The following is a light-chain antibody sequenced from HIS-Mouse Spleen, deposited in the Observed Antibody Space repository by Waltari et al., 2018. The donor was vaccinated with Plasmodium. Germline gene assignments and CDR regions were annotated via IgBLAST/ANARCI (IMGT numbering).Light chain of an antibody. CDR2: NAS. CDR1: QSISSW. Sequence: DIQMTQSPSTLSASVGDRVTITCRASQSISSWLAWYQQEPGKATKLLIYNASSLESGVPSRFSGSGSGTEFTLTISSLQPDDFATYYCQQYNSYSYTFGQGTKLEIK. J-gene: IGKJ2*01. CDR3: QQYNSYSYT. V-gene: IGKV1-5*03.